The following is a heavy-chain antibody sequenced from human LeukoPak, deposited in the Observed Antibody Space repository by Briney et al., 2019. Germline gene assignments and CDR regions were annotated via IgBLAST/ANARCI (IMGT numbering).Heavy chain of an antibody. J-gene: IGHJ6*03. D-gene: IGHD1-26*01. V-gene: IGHV3-23*01. CDR3: AQNLRGATPYYYYHYMDV. CDR1: GFTFSSYA. Sequence: GGSLRLSCAASGFTFSSYAMSWVRQAPGKGLEWVSAISGSGGSTYYADSVKGRFTISRDNSKNTLYLQMNSLRAEDTAVYYCAQNLRGATPYYYYHYMDVWGKGTTVTVSS. CDR2: ISGSGGST.